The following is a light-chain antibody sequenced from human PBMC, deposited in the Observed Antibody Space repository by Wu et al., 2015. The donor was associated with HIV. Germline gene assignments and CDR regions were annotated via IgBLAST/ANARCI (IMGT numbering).Light chain of an antibody. J-gene: IGKJ3*01. CDR3: QQYGXSPXFT. CDR1: QSVDFNY. CDR2: GAS. Sequence: ETVLTQSPGTLSLSAGERATLSCRASQSVDFNYISWYQHRPGQAPRLLIYGASVRATDIPDRFSGSGSGTDFTLSISRLEPEDSAVYYCQQYGXSPXFTFGPGTKVEI. V-gene: IGKV3-20*01.